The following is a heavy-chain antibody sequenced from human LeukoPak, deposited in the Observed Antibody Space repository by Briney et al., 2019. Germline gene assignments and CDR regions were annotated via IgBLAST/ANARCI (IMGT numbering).Heavy chain of an antibody. CDR3: ARDRGGRSGLDD. J-gene: IGHJ4*02. D-gene: IGHD2-15*01. CDR2: IKEDGGEI. V-gene: IGHV3-7*04. CDR1: GITFSRSW. Sequence: PGGSLRLSCAASGITFSRSWMSWVRQAPGKGLEWVAFIKEDGGEIYYVDSVKGRFTISRDNAENSLYLRMNSLRAEDTAVYYCARDRGGRSGLDDWGQGTLVTVSS.